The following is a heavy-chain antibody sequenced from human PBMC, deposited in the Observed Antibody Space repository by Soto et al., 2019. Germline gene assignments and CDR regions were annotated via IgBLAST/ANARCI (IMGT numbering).Heavy chain of an antibody. Sequence: QVQLVQSGAEVKKTGSSVKVSCKASGGTFSSYTISWVRQAPGQGLEWMGRIIPMFGIANYAQKFQGRVKIXXDKTTSTAYMELSSLRSEDTAVYYCARGYGDSHDYWGQGTLVTVSS. CDR1: GGTFSSYT. CDR3: ARGYGDSHDY. CDR2: IIPMFGIA. D-gene: IGHD4-17*01. J-gene: IGHJ4*02. V-gene: IGHV1-69*02.